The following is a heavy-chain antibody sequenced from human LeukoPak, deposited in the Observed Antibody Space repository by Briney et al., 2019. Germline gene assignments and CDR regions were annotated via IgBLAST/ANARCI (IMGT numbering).Heavy chain of an antibody. Sequence: ASVKVSCKASGYTFTSYYMHWVRQAPGQGLEWMGIINPSGGSTSYAQKLQGRVTMTTDTSTSTAYMELRSLRSDDTAVYYCARVGPPYCSSTSCYGRYYFDYWGQGTLVTVSS. J-gene: IGHJ4*02. V-gene: IGHV1-46*01. D-gene: IGHD2-2*01. CDR3: ARVGPPYCSSTSCYGRYYFDY. CDR1: GYTFTSYY. CDR2: INPSGGST.